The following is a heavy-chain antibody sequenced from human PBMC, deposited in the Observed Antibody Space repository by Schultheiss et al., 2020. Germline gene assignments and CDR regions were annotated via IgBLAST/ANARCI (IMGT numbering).Heavy chain of an antibody. Sequence: WGSLRLSCAASGFTFSDSYMSWIRQAPGKGLEWVSCITSSGGAIYYADSVKGRFTVSRDNAKNSLYLQMNSLRAEDTAVYYCARSGAGWSFQNWGQGTLVTVSS. D-gene: IGHD4/OR15-4a*01. CDR1: GFTFSDSY. CDR2: ITSSGGAI. J-gene: IGHJ1*01. CDR3: ARSGAGWSFQN. V-gene: IGHV3-11*01.